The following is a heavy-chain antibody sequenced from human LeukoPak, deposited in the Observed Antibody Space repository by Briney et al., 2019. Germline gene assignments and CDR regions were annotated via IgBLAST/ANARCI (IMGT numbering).Heavy chain of an antibody. J-gene: IGHJ5*02. D-gene: IGHD4-23*01. CDR3: ARPYLRGTVVNNWFDP. CDR2: IYHSGST. CDR1: GYSISSGYY. V-gene: IGHV4-38-2*02. Sequence: PSETLSLTCTVSGYSISSGYYWGWIRQPPGKGLEWIGSIYHSGSTYYNPSLKSRVTISVDTSKNQFSLKLSSVTAADTAVYYCARPYLRGTVVNNWFDPWGQGTLVTVSS.